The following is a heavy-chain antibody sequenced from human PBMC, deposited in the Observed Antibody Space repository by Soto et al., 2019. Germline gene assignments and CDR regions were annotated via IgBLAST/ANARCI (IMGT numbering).Heavy chain of an antibody. CDR3: ARGVRDGYHYPVNYHGMDV. D-gene: IGHD5-12*01. CDR2: IIPIFGTA. J-gene: IGHJ6*02. CDR1: GGTFSSCA. V-gene: IGHV1-69*12. Sequence: QVQLVQSGAEVKEPGSSVKVSCKASGGTFSSCAISWVRQAPGQGLEWMGGIIPIFGTANYAQKFQGRVTITADESTSTAYMELSSLRSEDTAVYYCARGVRDGYHYPVNYHGMDVWGQGTTVTVSS.